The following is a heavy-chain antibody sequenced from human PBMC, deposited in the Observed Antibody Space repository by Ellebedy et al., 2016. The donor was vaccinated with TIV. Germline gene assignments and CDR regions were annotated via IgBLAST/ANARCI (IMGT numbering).Heavy chain of an antibody. CDR3: ARLSGYNFFDY. D-gene: IGHD3-22*01. CDR2: VSGSAYSS. Sequence: GESLKISCAASGFTFSDYALTWVRQAPGKGLQWVSTVSGSAYSSFYADSVKGRFSISRDNSKNTVYLQMNSLRAEDTALYFCARLSGYNFFDYWGQGALVSVSS. CDR1: GFTFSDYA. V-gene: IGHV3-23*01. J-gene: IGHJ4*02.